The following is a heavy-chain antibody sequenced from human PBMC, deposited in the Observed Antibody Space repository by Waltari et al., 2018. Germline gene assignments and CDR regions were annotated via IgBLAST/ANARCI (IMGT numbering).Heavy chain of an antibody. CDR3: ARDNGLDYYYGMDV. CDR2: SSSSSSYI. J-gene: IGHJ6*02. V-gene: IGHV3-21*01. Sequence: EVQLVESGGGLVKPGGSLRLSCAASGFTFSSYSMTWVRQAAGKGLEWVSSSSSSSSYIYYADSVKGRFTISRDNAKNSLYLQMNSLRAEDTAVYYCARDNGLDYYYGMDVWGQGTTVTVSS. CDR1: GFTFSSYS. D-gene: IGHD2-8*01.